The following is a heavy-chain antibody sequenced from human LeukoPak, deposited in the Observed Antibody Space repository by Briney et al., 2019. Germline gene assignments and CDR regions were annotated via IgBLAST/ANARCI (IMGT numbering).Heavy chain of an antibody. J-gene: IGHJ4*02. D-gene: IGHD3-16*02. V-gene: IGHV3-33*01. CDR2: IWFDGSSK. Sequence: PGGSLRLSCATSGFTFSSFAMHWVRQAPRKGLEWLALIWFDGSSKNYTDSVEGRFTISRDNSKNTLFLQMNSLRAEDTAVYYCARGFYRVRHDQSTYYFVHWGQGTLVTVSS. CDR3: ARGFYRVRHDQSTYYFVH. CDR1: GFTFSSFA.